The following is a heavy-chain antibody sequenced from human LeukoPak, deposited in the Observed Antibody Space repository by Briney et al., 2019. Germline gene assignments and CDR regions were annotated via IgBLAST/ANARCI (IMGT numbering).Heavy chain of an antibody. J-gene: IGHJ4*02. V-gene: IGHV3-7*01. Sequence: QPGGSLRLSCAASGFNFRTYWMSWVRQAPGKGGEWVASINQGGSETYYVESVKGRFTNSRDNAMNSFFLQMNSLRAEDTAVYYCARLIGDRTIYDYWGQGTLVTVSS. CDR1: GFNFRTYW. CDR2: INQGGSET. CDR3: ARLIGDRTIYDY. D-gene: IGHD6-6*01.